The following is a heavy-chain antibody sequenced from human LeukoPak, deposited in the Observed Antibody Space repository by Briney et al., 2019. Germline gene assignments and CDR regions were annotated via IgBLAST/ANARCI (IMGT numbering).Heavy chain of an antibody. J-gene: IGHJ4*02. CDR2: IIPIFGTA. CDR1: GGTFSSYA. Sequence: SVKVSCKASGGTFSSYAISWVRQAPGQGLEWMGGIIPIFGTANYAQKFQGRVTITADESTSTAYMELSSLRSEDTAVYYCASEPPPKYSSSHFDYWGQGTLVTVSS. CDR3: ASEPPPKYSSSHFDY. D-gene: IGHD6-6*01. V-gene: IGHV1-69*13.